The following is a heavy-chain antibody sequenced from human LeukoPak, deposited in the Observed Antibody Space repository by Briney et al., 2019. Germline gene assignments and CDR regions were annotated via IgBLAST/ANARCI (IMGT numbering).Heavy chain of an antibody. Sequence: SETLSLTCAVYGGSFSGYYWSWIRQPPGKGLEWIGEINHSGSTNYNPSLKSRVTISVDTSKNQFSLKLSSVTAADTAVYYCARHVNLGKSWFDPWGQGTLVTVSS. CDR1: GGSFSGYY. V-gene: IGHV4-34*01. J-gene: IGHJ5*02. CDR3: ARHVNLGKSWFDP. D-gene: IGHD1-14*01. CDR2: INHSGST.